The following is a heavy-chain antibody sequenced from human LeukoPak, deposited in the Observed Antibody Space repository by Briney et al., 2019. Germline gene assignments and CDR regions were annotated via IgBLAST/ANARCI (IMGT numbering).Heavy chain of an antibody. CDR2: ISYDGSNK. CDR1: GFTFSSYA. Sequence: GGSLGLSCAASGFTFSSYAMHWVRQAPGKGLEWVAVISYDGSNKYYADSVKGRFTISRDNSKNTLYLQMNSLRAEDTAVYYCAKDEGSLYYWGQGTLVTVSS. D-gene: IGHD3-16*01. J-gene: IGHJ4*02. CDR3: AKDEGSLYY. V-gene: IGHV3-30-3*01.